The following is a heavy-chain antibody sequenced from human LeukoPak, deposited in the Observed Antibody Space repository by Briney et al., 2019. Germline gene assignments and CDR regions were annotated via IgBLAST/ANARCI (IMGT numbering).Heavy chain of an antibody. CDR2: INPSGGST. V-gene: IGHV1-46*01. CDR1: GYTLTSYR. CDR3: ARDLLPHYYTSGSQNPADY. J-gene: IGHJ4*02. Sequence: GASVTVSCKASGYTLTSYRIHWVRQAPGQGLEWMGIINPSGGSTSYTQKFQGRVTMTRDTSTSTVYMEVSSLRSEDTAVYYCARDLLPHYYTSGSQNPADYWGQGTLVTVSS. D-gene: IGHD3-10*01.